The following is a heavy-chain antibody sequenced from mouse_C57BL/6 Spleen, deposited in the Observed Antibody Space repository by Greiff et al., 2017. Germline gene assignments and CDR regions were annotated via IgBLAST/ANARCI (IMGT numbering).Heavy chain of an antibody. CDR3: ARDTPY. J-gene: IGHJ3*01. V-gene: IGHV5-4*01. CDR1: GFTFSSYA. CDR2: ISDGGSYT. Sequence: VQLKESGGGLVKPGGSLKLSCAASGFTFSSYAMSWVRQTPEKRLEWVATISDGGSYTYYPDNVKGRFTISRDNAKNNLYLQMSHLKSEDTAMYYCARDTPYWGQGTLVTVSA.